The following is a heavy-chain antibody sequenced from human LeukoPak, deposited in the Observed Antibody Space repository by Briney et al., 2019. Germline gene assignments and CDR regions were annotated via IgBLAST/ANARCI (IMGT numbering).Heavy chain of an antibody. J-gene: IGHJ4*02. CDR1: GFTFSSYA. CDR3: AKAGYHYDSSGYCFDY. CDR2: ISGSGGST. Sequence: PGGSLRLSCAASGFTFSSYAMSWVRQAPGKGLEWVSAISGSGGSTYHADSVKGRFTISRDNSKNTLYLQMNSLRAEDTAVYYCAKAGYHYDSSGYCFDYWGQGTLVTVSS. D-gene: IGHD3-22*01. V-gene: IGHV3-23*01.